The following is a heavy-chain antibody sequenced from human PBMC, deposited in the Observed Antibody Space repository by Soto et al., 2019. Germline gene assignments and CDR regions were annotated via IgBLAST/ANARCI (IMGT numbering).Heavy chain of an antibody. CDR2: VSYTGST. D-gene: IGHD5-12*01. CDR3: ARLKKFGYSGYEY. V-gene: IGHV4-59*08. Sequence: SETLSLTCTVSGGSISIYYWNWIRQPPGKGLEWIGYVSYTGSTNYNPSLKSRVTISADTSKNQFSLKLSSVTAADTGVYYCARLKKFGYSGYEYWGQGTLVTVSS. CDR1: GGSISIYY. J-gene: IGHJ4*02.